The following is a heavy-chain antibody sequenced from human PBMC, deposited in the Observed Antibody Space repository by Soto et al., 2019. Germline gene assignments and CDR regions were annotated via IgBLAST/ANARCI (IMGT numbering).Heavy chain of an antibody. CDR3: ACHRRIAAAGNWFDP. V-gene: IGHV4-39*01. Sequence: SETLSLTCTVSGGSISSSSYYWGWIRQPPGKGLEWIGSIYYSGSTYYNPSLKSRVTISVDTSKNQFSLKLSSVTAADTAVYYCACHRRIAAAGNWFDPWGQGTLVTVSS. CDR1: GGSISSSSYY. CDR2: IYYSGST. D-gene: IGHD6-13*01. J-gene: IGHJ5*02.